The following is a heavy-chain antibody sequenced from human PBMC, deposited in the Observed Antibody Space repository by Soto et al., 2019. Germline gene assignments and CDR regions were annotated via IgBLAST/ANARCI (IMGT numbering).Heavy chain of an antibody. Sequence: PSETLSLTCAVSGGSISSGGYSWSWIRQPPGKGLEWIGYIYYSGSTNYNPSLKSRVTISVDTSKNQFSLKLSSVTAADTAVYYCARQQDFDWLLISLPTDAFDIWGQGTMVTVSS. CDR2: IYYSGST. J-gene: IGHJ3*02. CDR3: ARQQDFDWLLISLPTDAFDI. V-gene: IGHV4-61*08. CDR1: GGSISSGGYS. D-gene: IGHD3-9*01.